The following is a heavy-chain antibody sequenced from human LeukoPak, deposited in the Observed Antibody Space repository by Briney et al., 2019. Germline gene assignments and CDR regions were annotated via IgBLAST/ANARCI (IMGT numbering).Heavy chain of an antibody. CDR3: AKYLTVAGSTGYFDY. V-gene: IGHV3-23*01. CDR1: GFTFSSYA. Sequence: QTGGSLRLSCAASGFTFSSYAMSWVRQAPGKGLEWVSAISGSGGSTYYADSVKGRFTISRDNPKNTLYLQMNSLRAEDTAVYYCAKYLTVAGSTGYFDYWGQGTLVTVSS. J-gene: IGHJ4*02. D-gene: IGHD6-19*01. CDR2: ISGSGGST.